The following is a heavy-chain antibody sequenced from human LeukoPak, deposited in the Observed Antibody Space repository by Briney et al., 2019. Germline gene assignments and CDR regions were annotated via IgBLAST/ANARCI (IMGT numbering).Heavy chain of an antibody. CDR2: IYYSGST. D-gene: IGHD4-17*01. V-gene: IGHV4-39*01. J-gene: IGHJ4*02. CDR1: GDFLGSGDYY. CDR3: ARPCQVTTCAKFEY. Sequence: PSETLSLTCTVSGDFLGSGDYYWGWIRQSPGKGLTWIGSIYYSGSTLYNASFESRVTMSVDTSKNQFSLKLRSVTAADTAVYYCARPCQVTTCAKFEYWGQGILVTVSS.